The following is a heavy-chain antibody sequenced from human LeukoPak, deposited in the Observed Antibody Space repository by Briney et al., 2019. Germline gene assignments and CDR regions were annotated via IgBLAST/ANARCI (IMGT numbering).Heavy chain of an antibody. J-gene: IGHJ4*02. CDR1: GFTFSSHG. CDR3: ARDYCGGDCYVDY. D-gene: IGHD2-21*02. Sequence: GRSLRLSCAASGFTFSSHGMHWVRQAPGKGLEWVTVSWYDGRTKYYAESVKGRFSISRDNFKNTLYLQMNSLRAEDTAVYYCARDYCGGDCYVDYWGQGTLVTVSS. V-gene: IGHV3-33*08. CDR2: SWYDGRTK.